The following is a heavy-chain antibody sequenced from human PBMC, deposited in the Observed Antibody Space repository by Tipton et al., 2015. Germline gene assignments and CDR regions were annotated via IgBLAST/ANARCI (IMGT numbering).Heavy chain of an antibody. CDR1: GFTFRDYY. J-gene: IGHJ4*02. CDR2: TRSAGNSYTT. Sequence: SLRLSCAAFGFTFRDYYMDWVRQVPGKGLEWVGRTRSAGNSYTTDYAASVKGRFTISRDDSKNSLYLQMNSLKTEDTAMYYCVRAQNGGSFDCWGQGTLVTVSS. V-gene: IGHV3-72*01. CDR3: VRAQNGGSFDC. D-gene: IGHD4-23*01.